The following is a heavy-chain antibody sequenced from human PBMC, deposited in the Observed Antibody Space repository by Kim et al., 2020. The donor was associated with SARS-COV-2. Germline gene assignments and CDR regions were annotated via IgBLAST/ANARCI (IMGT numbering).Heavy chain of an antibody. D-gene: IGHD6-19*01. CDR3: ARDHGSGLDY. Sequence: GGSLRLSCAASGFTFSSYAMHWVRQAPGKGLEWVAVISYDGSNKYYADSVKGRFTISRDNSKNTLYLQMNSLRAEDTAVDYCARDHGSGLDYWGQGTLVTVSS. CDR2: ISYDGSNK. J-gene: IGHJ4*02. V-gene: IGHV3-30-3*01. CDR1: GFTFSSYA.